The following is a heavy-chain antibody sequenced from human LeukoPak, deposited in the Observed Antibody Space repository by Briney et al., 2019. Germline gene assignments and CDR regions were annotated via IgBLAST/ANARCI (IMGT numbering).Heavy chain of an antibody. CDR3: ARDRYYGSGSYYNVFDY. CDR1: GYTFTGYY. D-gene: IGHD3-10*01. J-gene: IGHJ4*02. CDR2: IDPNSGVT. V-gene: IGHV1-2*06. Sequence: ASVKVSCKASGYTFTGYYMHWVRQAPGQGLEWMGRIDPNSGVTNYAQKFRGRVTMTRDTSISTAYMDLSRLRSDDTAVYYCARDRYYGSGSYYNVFDYWGQGTLVTVSS.